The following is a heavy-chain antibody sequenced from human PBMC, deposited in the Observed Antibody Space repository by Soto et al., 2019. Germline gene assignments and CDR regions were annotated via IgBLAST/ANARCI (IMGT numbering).Heavy chain of an antibody. CDR3: AKRTYGATFGY. CDR1: GFMFSSYW. Sequence: EVQLVESGGGLVQPGGSLRLSCAASGFMFSSYWMYLVRQAPGQGLVWVSGINTDGSSTRYADFVKGRFTISRDNAKKTLYLQMSSLRAEDTAVYSCAKRTYGATFGYWGQGTLVTVSS. D-gene: IGHD3-16*01. J-gene: IGHJ4*02. V-gene: IGHV3-74*01. CDR2: INTDGSST.